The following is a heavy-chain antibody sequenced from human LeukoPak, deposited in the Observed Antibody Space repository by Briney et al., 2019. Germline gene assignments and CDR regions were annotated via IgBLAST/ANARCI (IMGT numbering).Heavy chain of an antibody. V-gene: IGHV4-34*01. D-gene: IGHD5-24*01. CDR3: ARRRSMATINY. CDR2: INHSGST. J-gene: IGHJ4*02. CDR1: GGSFSGYY. Sequence: SETLSLTCAVYGGSFSGYYWSWIRQPPGKGLEWIGEINHSGSTNYNPSLKSRVTISVDTSKNQFSLKLSSVTAADTAVYYCARRRSMATINYWGQGTLVTVFS.